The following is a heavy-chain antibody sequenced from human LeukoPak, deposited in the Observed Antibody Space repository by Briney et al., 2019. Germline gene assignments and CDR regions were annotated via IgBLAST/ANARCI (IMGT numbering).Heavy chain of an antibody. CDR1: GFTFSSYA. D-gene: IGHD1-7*01. Sequence: GGSLRLSCAASGFTFSSYAMSWVRQAPGKGLEWVSAISGSGGSTYYADSVKGRFTISRDNSKKTLYLQMNSLRAEDTAVYYCAKKEELYYYGMDVWGQGTTVTVSS. CDR3: AKKEELYYYGMDV. V-gene: IGHV3-23*01. J-gene: IGHJ6*02. CDR2: ISGSGGST.